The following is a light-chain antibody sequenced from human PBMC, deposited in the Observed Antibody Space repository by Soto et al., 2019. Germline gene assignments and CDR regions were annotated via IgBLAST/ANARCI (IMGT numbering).Light chain of an antibody. J-gene: IGKJ4*01. CDR1: QDISNH. Sequence: DIQMTQSPSSLPASVGDRVTITCQASQDISNHLNWYQQRPGKPPKLLIYDASYLQTGVPSRFSGSGSGTDFIFTISSLQPEDVATYYCQQYDTFPPLTFGGGTKVEIK. CDR3: QQYDTFPPLT. CDR2: DAS. V-gene: IGKV1-33*01.